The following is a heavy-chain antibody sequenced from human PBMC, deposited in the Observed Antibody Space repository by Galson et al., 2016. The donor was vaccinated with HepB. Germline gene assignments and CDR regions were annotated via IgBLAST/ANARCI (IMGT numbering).Heavy chain of an antibody. Sequence: SLRLSCAASGFTFSSYSMNWVRQAPGKGLEWVAVISSDGSKEYYADSVKGRFTISRDNSRNTLYLQMNSLRAEDAAVYYCAKDNAAWLVDYWGQGSLVTVSS. CDR1: GFTFSSYS. D-gene: IGHD6-19*01. CDR2: ISSDGSKE. J-gene: IGHJ4*02. CDR3: AKDNAAWLVDY. V-gene: IGHV3-30*18.